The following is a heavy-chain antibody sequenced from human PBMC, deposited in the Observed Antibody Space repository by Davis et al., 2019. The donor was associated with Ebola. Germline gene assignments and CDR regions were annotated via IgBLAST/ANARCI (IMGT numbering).Heavy chain of an antibody. CDR2: INHSGST. CDR3: ARGKYQLPRRGWFDP. CDR1: GGSFSGYY. V-gene: IGHV4-34*01. J-gene: IGHJ5*02. D-gene: IGHD2-2*01. Sequence: MPSETLSLTCAVYGGSFSGYYWSWIRQPPGKGLEWIGEINHSGSTNYNPTLKSRVTISVDTSKNQFSLKLSSVTAADTAVYYCARGKYQLPRRGWFDPWGQGTLVTVSS.